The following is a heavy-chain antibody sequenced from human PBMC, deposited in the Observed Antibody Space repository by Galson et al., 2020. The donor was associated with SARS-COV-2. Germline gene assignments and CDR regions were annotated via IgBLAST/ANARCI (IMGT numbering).Heavy chain of an antibody. CDR2: ISAYNGNT. V-gene: IGHV1-18*04. CDR1: GYTFTSYG. D-gene: IGHD4-17*01. J-gene: IGHJ6*02. Sequence: ASVKVSCKASGYTFTSYGISWVRQAPGQGLEWMGWISAYNGNTNYAQKLQGRVTMTTDTSTSTAYMELRSLRSDDTAVYYCARGATVTTGYGTYYYYGMDVRGQGTTVTVSS. CDR3: ARGATVTTGYGTYYYYGMDV.